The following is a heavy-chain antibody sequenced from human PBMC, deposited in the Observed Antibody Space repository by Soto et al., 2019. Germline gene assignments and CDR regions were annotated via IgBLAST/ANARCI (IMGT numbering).Heavy chain of an antibody. J-gene: IGHJ5*02. D-gene: IGHD2-15*01. Sequence: ASVKVSCKASGYTFTSYGISWVRQAPGQGLEWMGGISPDDGKTNYAQKFQGRVTMTEDTSTDTAYMELSSLRSEDTAVYYCATHTIPQYCSGGSCYPNCFDPWGQGTLVTVSS. CDR2: ISPDDGKT. V-gene: IGHV1-18*01. CDR3: ATHTIPQYCSGGSCYPNCFDP. CDR1: GYTFTSYG.